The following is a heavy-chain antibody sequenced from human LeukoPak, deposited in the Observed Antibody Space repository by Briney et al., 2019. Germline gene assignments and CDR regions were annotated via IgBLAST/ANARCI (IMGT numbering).Heavy chain of an antibody. D-gene: IGHD3-3*01. V-gene: IGHV1-18*01. CDR1: GYTFTSYG. CDR3: ARGGPITIFGVVSVPYH. CDR2: ISAYNGNT. Sequence: ASVKVSCKASGYTFTSYGISLVRHAPGQGLEWMGWISAYNGNTNYAQKLQGRVTMTTDTSTSTAYMELRSLRSDDTAVYYCARGGPITIFGVVSVPYHWGQGTLVTVSS. J-gene: IGHJ5*02.